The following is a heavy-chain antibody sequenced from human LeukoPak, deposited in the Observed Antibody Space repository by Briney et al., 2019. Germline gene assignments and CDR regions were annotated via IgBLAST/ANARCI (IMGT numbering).Heavy chain of an antibody. CDR1: GFTFSSYS. Sequence: SGGSLRLSCAASGFTFSSYSMNWVRQAPGKGLEWVSSISSSSSYIYYADSVKGRFTISRDNAKNSLYLQMNSLRAEDTAVYYCGRSSRIAVAGTGDDAFDIWGQGTMVTVSS. CDR3: GRSSRIAVAGTGDDAFDI. V-gene: IGHV3-21*01. J-gene: IGHJ3*02. D-gene: IGHD6-19*01. CDR2: ISSSSSYI.